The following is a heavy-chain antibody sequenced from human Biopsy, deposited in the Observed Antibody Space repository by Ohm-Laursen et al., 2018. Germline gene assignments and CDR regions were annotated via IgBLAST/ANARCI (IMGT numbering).Heavy chain of an antibody. CDR2: IYHSGRP. CDR3: ARVDRYNFDHYIMDA. J-gene: IGHJ6*02. Sequence: TLSLTCTVSGDSIARYYWTWIRQSPGKGLEWIAYIYHSGRPNYNPSLKGRVVISVDRSRNQFFLKLTSATAADTAIYYCARVDRYNFDHYIMDAWGRGTTVTVSS. D-gene: IGHD1-20*01. CDR1: GDSIARYY. V-gene: IGHV4-59*01.